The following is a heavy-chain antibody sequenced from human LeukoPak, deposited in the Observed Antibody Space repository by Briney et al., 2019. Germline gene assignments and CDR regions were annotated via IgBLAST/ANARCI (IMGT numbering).Heavy chain of an antibody. CDR2: INHSGST. Sequence: RPSETLSLTCAVYGGSFSGYYWSWIRQPPGKGLEWIGEINHSGSTNYNPSLKSRVTISVDTSKNQFSLKLSSVTAADTAVYYCARVRKQAMIVVVITKGGYFDYWGQGTLVTVSS. V-gene: IGHV4-34*01. CDR3: ARVRKQAMIVVVITKGGYFDY. CDR1: GGSFSGYY. D-gene: IGHD3-22*01. J-gene: IGHJ4*02.